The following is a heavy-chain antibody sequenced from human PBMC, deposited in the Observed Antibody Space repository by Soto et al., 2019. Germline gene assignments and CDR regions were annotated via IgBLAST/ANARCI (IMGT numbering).Heavy chain of an antibody. J-gene: IGHJ4*02. V-gene: IGHV1-3*01. CDR1: GYTFTSYA. CDR3: ARGGSGSTHDY. D-gene: IGHD3-10*01. Sequence: QVQLVQSGAEVKKPGASVKVSCKASGYTFTSYAMHWVRQAPGQRLEWMGWINAGNGNTKYSQKFQGRVTITRDTSGSTAYMELSSLRSEDTAVYYCARGGSGSTHDYWGQGTLVTVSS. CDR2: INAGNGNT.